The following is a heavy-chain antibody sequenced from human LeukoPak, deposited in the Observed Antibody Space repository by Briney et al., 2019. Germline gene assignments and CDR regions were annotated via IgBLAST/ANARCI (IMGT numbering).Heavy chain of an antibody. J-gene: IGHJ4*02. D-gene: IGHD2-2*01. V-gene: IGHV3-23*01. CDR2: ISGSGGST. CDR3: AKFDVVVPAARGGY. Sequence: GGSLRLSCAASGFTFSSYAMSWVRQAPGKGLEWVSAISGSGGSTYYADSVKGRFTISRDNSKNTLYLQMNSLRAEDTAVYYCAKFDVVVPAARGGYWGQGTLVTVSS. CDR1: GFTFSSYA.